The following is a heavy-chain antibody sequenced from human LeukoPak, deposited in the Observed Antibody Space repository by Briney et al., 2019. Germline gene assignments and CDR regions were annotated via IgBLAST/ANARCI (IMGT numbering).Heavy chain of an antibody. V-gene: IGHV4-39*01. CDR1: GGPINSNIYY. CDR2: IYYSGST. CDR3: ARVLLWFGAFSVKAFDI. Sequence: PSETLSLTCNVSGGPINSNIYYWAWVRQPPGKGLEWIGSIYYSGSTYYNPSLKSRITISVDTFRSQVSLKMRSVTAADTAVYYCARVLLWFGAFSVKAFDIWGQGTMVTVSS. D-gene: IGHD3-10*01. J-gene: IGHJ3*02.